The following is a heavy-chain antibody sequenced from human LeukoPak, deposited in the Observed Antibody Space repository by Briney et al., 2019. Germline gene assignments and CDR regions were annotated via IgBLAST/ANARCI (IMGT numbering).Heavy chain of an antibody. Sequence: SVKVSCKASGYTFTSYGISWVRQAPGQGLEWMGGIIPIFGTANYAQKFQGRVTITADESTSTAYMELSSLRSEDTAVYYCANGDYDSSGYLDYWGQGTLVTVSS. J-gene: IGHJ4*02. V-gene: IGHV1-69*13. CDR2: IIPIFGTA. CDR1: GYTFTSYG. D-gene: IGHD3-22*01. CDR3: ANGDYDSSGYLDY.